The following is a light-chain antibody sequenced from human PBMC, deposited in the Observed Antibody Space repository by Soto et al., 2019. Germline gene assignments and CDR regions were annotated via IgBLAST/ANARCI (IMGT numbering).Light chain of an antibody. Sequence: IQLTQSPSSLSASIGDRVTITCRASQGISSSLAWYQQEPGKAPKLLIYEASTLQSGVPSRFSGRGSGTDFTLTISGLQPEDFATYFCHSRAFGQGTRLEIK. J-gene: IGKJ5*01. CDR2: EAS. CDR1: QGISSS. CDR3: HSRA. V-gene: IGKV1-9*01.